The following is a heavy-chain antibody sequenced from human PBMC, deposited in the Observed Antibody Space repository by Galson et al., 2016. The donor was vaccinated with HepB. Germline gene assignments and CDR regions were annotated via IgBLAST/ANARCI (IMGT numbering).Heavy chain of an antibody. CDR3: ARDPGRTTIEYAFDI. V-gene: IGHV3-7*01. CDR2: IERVGSQ. J-gene: IGHJ3*02. D-gene: IGHD1-26*01. Sequence: SLRLSCAASGFPFSFYSMAWVRQAPGKGLEWVASIERVGSQYVHSVTGRFTISRDNTKNSLYLQMNSLRAEDTAIYYCARDPGRTTIEYAFDIWGQGTMVTVSS. CDR1: GFPFSFYS.